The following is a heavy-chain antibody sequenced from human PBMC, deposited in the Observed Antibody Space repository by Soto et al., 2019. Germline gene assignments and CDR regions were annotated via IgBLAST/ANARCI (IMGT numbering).Heavy chain of an antibody. D-gene: IGHD3-9*01. Sequence: GGSLRLSCAASGFTFSSYAMSWVRQAPGKGLEWVSAISGSGGSTYYADSVKGRFTISRDDSKNTLYLQMNSLRAEDTAVYYCSNYGRELTTAYYTVRYFDYWGQGTLVTVSS. CDR1: GFTFSSYA. V-gene: IGHV3-23*01. CDR2: ISGSGGST. CDR3: SNYGRELTTAYYTVRYFDY. J-gene: IGHJ4*02.